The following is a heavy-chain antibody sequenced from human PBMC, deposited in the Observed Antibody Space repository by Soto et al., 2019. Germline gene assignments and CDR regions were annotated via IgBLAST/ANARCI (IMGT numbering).Heavy chain of an antibody. Sequence: EVQLVESGGGLVQPGGSLKLSCTASGFRVTDSAMDWVRQAAGKGLEWVGRIRSKGNIHATTYGESVKGRFSISRDESQNMVYLQMNSLKIEDTAVYYCARYQGYVYGSNSLDDWGQGTLVTVSS. CDR3: ARYQGYVYGSNSLDD. J-gene: IGHJ4*02. D-gene: IGHD3-10*01. V-gene: IGHV3-73*02. CDR2: IRSKGNIHAT. CDR1: GFRVTDSA.